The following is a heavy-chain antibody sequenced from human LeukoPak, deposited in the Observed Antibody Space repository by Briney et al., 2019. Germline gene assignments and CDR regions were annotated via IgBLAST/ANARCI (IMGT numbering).Heavy chain of an antibody. CDR1: GFIFSNHW. V-gene: IGHV3-7*03. CDR3: ARLVGDMTTWDY. Sequence: GGSLRLSCTASGFIFSNHWMSWVRQAPGKGLEWVATIKQDASVEHYADSVKGRFTTSRDNAKSSLYLQMNTLRGEDMAVYYCARLVGDMTTWDYWGQGTLVTVSS. J-gene: IGHJ4*02. D-gene: IGHD1-26*01. CDR2: IKQDASVE.